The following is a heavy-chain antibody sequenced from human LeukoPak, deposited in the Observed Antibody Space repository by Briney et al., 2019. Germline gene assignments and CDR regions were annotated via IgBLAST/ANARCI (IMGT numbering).Heavy chain of an antibody. CDR1: GGSISSYY. D-gene: IGHD1-26*01. Sequence: PSETLSLTCTVSGGSISSYYWSWIRQPPGKGLGWIGYIYYSGSTNYNPSLKSRVTMSVDTSKNQFSLKLSSVTAADTAVYYCARDSLVGAYYYFDFWGQGTLVTVSS. J-gene: IGHJ4*02. CDR2: IYYSGST. CDR3: ARDSLVGAYYYFDF. V-gene: IGHV4-59*12.